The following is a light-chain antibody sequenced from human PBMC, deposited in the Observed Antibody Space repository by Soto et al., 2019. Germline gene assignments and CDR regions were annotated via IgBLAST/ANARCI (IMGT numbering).Light chain of an antibody. CDR2: DVS. CDR1: SSDVGGYNY. J-gene: IGLJ1*01. V-gene: IGLV2-14*01. CDR3: SSYTSSSTYV. Sequence: QSALTQPASVSGSPRQSITISCTGTSSDVGGYNYVSWYQQHPGKAPKLMIYDVSNRPSGVSNRFSGSKSGNTASLTISGLQAEDEADYYCSSYTSSSTYVFGTGTQLTVL.